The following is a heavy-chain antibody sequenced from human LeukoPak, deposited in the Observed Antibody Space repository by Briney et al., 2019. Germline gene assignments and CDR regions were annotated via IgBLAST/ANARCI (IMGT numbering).Heavy chain of an antibody. CDR3: ARRGWGGYDTNWFDP. V-gene: IGHV5-51*01. J-gene: IGHJ5*02. CDR2: IYPGDSDT. CDR1: GYTFTTFR. D-gene: IGHD5-12*01. Sequence: GEPLKISCKGPGYTFTTFRIGWVRQMPGKGLEWMGIIYPGDSDTRYSPSFQGQVTISADKSISTAYLQWSSLKASGTAMYYCARRGWGGYDTNWFDPWGQGTLVTVSS.